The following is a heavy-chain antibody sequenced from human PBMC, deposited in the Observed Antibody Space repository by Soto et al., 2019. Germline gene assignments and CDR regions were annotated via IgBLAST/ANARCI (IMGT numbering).Heavy chain of an antibody. V-gene: IGHV4-34*01. D-gene: IGHD3-3*01. Sequence: QVQLQQWGAGLLKPSETLSLTCAVYGGSFSGYYWSWIRQPPGKGLEWIGEINHSGSTNYNPSLKSRVTISVDTSKNQFSLKLSSVTAADTALYYCARGRLECIDYWGQGTLVTVSS. J-gene: IGHJ4*02. CDR2: INHSGST. CDR1: GGSFSGYY. CDR3: ARGRLECIDY.